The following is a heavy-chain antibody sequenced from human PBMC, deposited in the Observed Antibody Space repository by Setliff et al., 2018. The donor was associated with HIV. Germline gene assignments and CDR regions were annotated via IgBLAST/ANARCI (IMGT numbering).Heavy chain of an antibody. CDR3: AKEYHTAATGTRVANYFDY. D-gene: IGHD1-1*01. J-gene: IGHJ4*02. Sequence: ASVKVSCKASGDSLSSQYFHWVRQAPGQGPEWMGIIDPSGESINYTQKFQDRVTITRDTSTSTVYMEMSSLRSEDTAIYYCAKEYHTAATGTRVANYFDYWGQGTLVTVSS. V-gene: IGHV1-46*01. CDR2: IDPSGESI. CDR1: GDSLSSQY.